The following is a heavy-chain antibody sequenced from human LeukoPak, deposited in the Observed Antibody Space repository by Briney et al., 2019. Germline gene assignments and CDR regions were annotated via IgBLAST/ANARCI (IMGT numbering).Heavy chain of an antibody. CDR3: ARALEVAADRGWFHP. D-gene: IGHD6-19*01. CDR1: GGSISTYY. CDR2: IYYTGDT. Sequence: SETLSLTCGVSGGSISTYYWSWVRQPPGKGLEWVGYIYYTGDTNYNPSLKSRVTISVDTSKNHSSLRLSSATAADPAVYYRARALEVAADRGWFHPGRQGPRVSVSS. V-gene: IGHV4-59*01. J-gene: IGHJ5*02.